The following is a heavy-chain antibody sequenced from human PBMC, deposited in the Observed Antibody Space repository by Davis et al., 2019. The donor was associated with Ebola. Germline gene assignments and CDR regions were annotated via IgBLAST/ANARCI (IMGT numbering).Heavy chain of an antibody. CDR3: AGERDIAAAGPFGLDY. J-gene: IGHJ4*02. CDR1: GFTFSSYG. D-gene: IGHD6-13*01. V-gene: IGHV3-33*01. CDR2: IWYDGSNK. Sequence: GESLKISCAASGFTFSSYGMHWVRQAPGKGLEWVAVIWYDGSNKYYADSVKGRFTISRDNSKNTLYLQMNSLRAEDTAVYYCAGERDIAAAGPFGLDYWGQGTLVTVSS.